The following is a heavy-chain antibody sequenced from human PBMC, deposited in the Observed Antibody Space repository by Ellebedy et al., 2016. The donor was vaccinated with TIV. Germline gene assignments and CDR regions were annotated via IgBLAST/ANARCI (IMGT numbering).Heavy chain of an antibody. D-gene: IGHD3-16*01. CDR3: ARDDGLRRREFDY. Sequence: GESLKISCAASGFTFSSYAMHWVRQAPGKGLEWVAVITYDGSNNYYADSVKGRFTISRDNSKNTLYLQMNSLRAEDTAVYYCARDDGLRRREFDYWGQGTLVTVSS. CDR2: ITYDGSNN. V-gene: IGHV3-30-3*01. J-gene: IGHJ4*02. CDR1: GFTFSSYA.